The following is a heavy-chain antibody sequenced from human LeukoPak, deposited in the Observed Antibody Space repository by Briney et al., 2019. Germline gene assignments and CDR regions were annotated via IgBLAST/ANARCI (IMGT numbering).Heavy chain of an antibody. J-gene: IGHJ5*02. CDR2: IYYSGST. CDR3: ARVRSAHSSSPPWFDP. CDR1: GGPISSGGYY. D-gene: IGHD6-13*01. V-gene: IGHV4-31*03. Sequence: SETLSLTCTVSGGPISSGGYYWSWIRQHPGKGLEWIGYIYYSGSTYYNPSLKSRVTISVDTSKNQFSLKLSSVTAADTAVYYCARVRSAHSSSPPWFDPWGQGTLVTVSS.